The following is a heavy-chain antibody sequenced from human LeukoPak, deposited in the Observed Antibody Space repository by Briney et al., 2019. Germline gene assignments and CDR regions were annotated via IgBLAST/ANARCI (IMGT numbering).Heavy chain of an antibody. J-gene: IGHJ3*02. CDR2: IYYSGST. CDR3: ARYHPSGYDALDI. D-gene: IGHD3-22*01. V-gene: IGHV4-59*01. Sequence: SETLSLTCTVSGGSISSYYWSWIRQPPGKGLEWIGYIYYSGSTNYNPSLKSRVTISVDTSKNQFSLKLSSVTAADTAVYYCARYHPSGYDALDIWGQGTMVTVSS. CDR1: GGSISSYY.